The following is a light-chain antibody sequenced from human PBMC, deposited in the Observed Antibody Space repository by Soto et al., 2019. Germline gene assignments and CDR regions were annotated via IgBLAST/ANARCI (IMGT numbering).Light chain of an antibody. J-gene: IGLJ2*01. CDR3: NSYTSSSTLL. CDR1: SSDVGGYNY. V-gene: IGLV2-14*01. Sequence: QSVLTQPASVSGSPGQSITISCTGTSSDVGGYNYVSWYQQHPGKAPKLMIYDVSNRPSGVSNRFSGSESGNTASLTISGLQAEDEADYYCNSYTSSSTLLFGGGTKVTVL. CDR2: DVS.